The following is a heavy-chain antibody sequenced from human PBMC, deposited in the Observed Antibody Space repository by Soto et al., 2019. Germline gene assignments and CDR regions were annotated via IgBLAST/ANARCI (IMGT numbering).Heavy chain of an antibody. J-gene: IGHJ2*01. CDR3: ARVSPPRGWYFDL. CDR1: GFTVSSNY. Sequence: EVQLVESGGGLVQPGGSLRLSCAASGFTVSSNYMSWVRQAPGKGLEWVSVIYSGGSTYYADSVKGRFTISRHNSKNTLYLQINSLRAEDTAVYYCARVSPPRGWYFDLWGRGTLVTVSS. CDR2: IYSGGST. V-gene: IGHV3-53*04.